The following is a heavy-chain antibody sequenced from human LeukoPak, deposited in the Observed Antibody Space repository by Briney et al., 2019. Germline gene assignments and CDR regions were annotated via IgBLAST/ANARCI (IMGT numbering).Heavy chain of an antibody. CDR1: GYTFTSYY. Sequence: ASVKVSCKASGYTFTSYYMHWERQAPGQGLEWMGIINPSGGSTSYAQKFQGRVTMTRDTSTSTVYMELSSLRSEDTAVYYCATGAGIAAAGPKADYWGQGTLVTVSS. D-gene: IGHD6-13*01. V-gene: IGHV1-46*01. CDR3: ATGAGIAAAGPKADY. CDR2: INPSGGST. J-gene: IGHJ4*02.